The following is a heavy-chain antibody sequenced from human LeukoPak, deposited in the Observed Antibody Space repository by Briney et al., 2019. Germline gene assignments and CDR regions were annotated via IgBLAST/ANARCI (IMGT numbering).Heavy chain of an antibody. D-gene: IGHD6-19*01. J-gene: IGHJ4*02. CDR2: MYNRGST. Sequence: SETLSLTCTVSGDSISNYYWSWIRQSPGKKLEWIGYMYNRGSTIYNPSLKSRVTISTDTSKIQFSLRLTSVTAADTAVYYCARAEKAVTGTLDYWGQGTLITVSS. CDR3: ARAEKAVTGTLDY. V-gene: IGHV4-59*01. CDR1: GDSISNYY.